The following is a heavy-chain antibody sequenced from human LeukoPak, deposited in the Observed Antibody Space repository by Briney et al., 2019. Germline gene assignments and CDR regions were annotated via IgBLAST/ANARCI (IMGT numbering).Heavy chain of an antibody. CDR3: ARAYDFWSGYYHRGFDY. CDR2: IYYSGST. V-gene: IGHV4-39*01. J-gene: IGHJ4*02. D-gene: IGHD3-3*01. CDR1: GGSINSGGYY. Sequence: SETLSLTCTVSGGSINSGGYYWGWIRQPPGKGLEWIGSIYYSGSTYYNPSLKSRVTISVDTSRKQFSLKLSSVTAADTAVYYRARAYDFWSGYYHRGFDYWGQGTLVTVSS.